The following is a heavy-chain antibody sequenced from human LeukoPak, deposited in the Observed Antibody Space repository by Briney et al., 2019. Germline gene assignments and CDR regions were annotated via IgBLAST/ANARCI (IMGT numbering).Heavy chain of an antibody. Sequence: GGSLRLSCAASGFTFSSYAMSCVRQAPGKGLEWVSSISDSADNTYYADSVKGRFTISRDNSKNTLFLQMNSLGAEDTAVYYCAKVYWYGSGSFIFDYWGQGTLVTVSS. CDR2: ISDSADNT. D-gene: IGHD3-10*01. CDR3: AKVYWYGSGSFIFDY. J-gene: IGHJ4*02. CDR1: GFTFSSYA. V-gene: IGHV3-23*01.